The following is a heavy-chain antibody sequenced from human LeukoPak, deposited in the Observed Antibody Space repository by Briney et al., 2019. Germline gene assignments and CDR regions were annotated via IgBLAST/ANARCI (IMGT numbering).Heavy chain of an antibody. J-gene: IGHJ4*02. V-gene: IGHV3-23*01. CDR3: AKLSQLAQSDFDY. Sequence: PGGSLRLSCAASGFTFNNYAMNWVRQAPGKGLEWVSAISGSGGSTYYADSVKGRFTISRDNSKNTLYLQMNSLRAEDTAVYYCAKLSQLAQSDFDYWGQGTLVTVSS. CDR1: GFTFNNYA. CDR2: ISGSGGST. D-gene: IGHD2-2*01.